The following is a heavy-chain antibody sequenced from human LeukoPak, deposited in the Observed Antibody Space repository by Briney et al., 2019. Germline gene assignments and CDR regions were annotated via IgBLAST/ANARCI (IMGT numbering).Heavy chain of an antibody. J-gene: IGHJ6*03. D-gene: IGHD3-9*01. CDR1: GGSISSSSYY. Sequence: SETLSLTCTVSGGSISSSSYYWGWIRQPPGKGLEWIGSIYYSGSTYYNPSLKSRVTISVDTSKNQFSLKLSSVTAADTAVYYCARGPTSYYLNYYYMDVWGKGTTVTVSS. CDR3: ARGPTSYYLNYYYMDV. CDR2: IYYSGST. V-gene: IGHV4-39*01.